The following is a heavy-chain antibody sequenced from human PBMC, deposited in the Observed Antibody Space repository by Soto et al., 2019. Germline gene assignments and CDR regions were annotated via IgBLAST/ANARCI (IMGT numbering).Heavy chain of an antibody. V-gene: IGHV1-18*01. CDR2: ISAYNGNT. CDR1: GYTFTSYG. D-gene: IGHD3-10*01. Sequence: QVQLVQSGAEVKKPGASVKVSCKASGYTFTSYGISWVRQAPGQGLEWMGWISAYNGNTNYAQKLQGRVTMTTDTSTSTAYMELRSLRSDDTAVYYCAGDGITMVRGVSYYYYYGMDVWGQGTTVTVSS. J-gene: IGHJ6*02. CDR3: AGDGITMVRGVSYYYYYGMDV.